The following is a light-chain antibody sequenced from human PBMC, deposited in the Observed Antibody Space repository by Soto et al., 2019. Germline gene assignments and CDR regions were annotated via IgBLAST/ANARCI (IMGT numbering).Light chain of an antibody. V-gene: IGKV2-28*01. J-gene: IGKJ2*01. Sequence: DIVMTQSPLSLPVTPGEPASISCRSSQSLLHRNGYNYLDWYLQKPGQSPQLLIYLGSNRASGVPDRFSGSGSGTDFTLKISRVEAEDVGVYYCMQSLQTPVYTFGQGTKLKIK. CDR1: QSLLHRNGYNY. CDR3: MQSLQTPVYT. CDR2: LGS.